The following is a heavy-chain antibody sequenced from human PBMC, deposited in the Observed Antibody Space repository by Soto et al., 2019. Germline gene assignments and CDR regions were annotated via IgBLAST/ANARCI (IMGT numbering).Heavy chain of an antibody. J-gene: IGHJ4*02. CDR2: IKQDGSEK. V-gene: IGHV3-7*01. Sequence: PGGSLRLSCAASGFTFTSYWMSWVRQAPGKGLEWVANIKQDGSEKYYVDSVKGRFTISRDNAQNSLYLQMNSLRAEDTAVFYCARMNYYASGSDYKSTDHWGQGTLVTVSS. CDR1: GFTFTSYW. D-gene: IGHD3-10*01. CDR3: ARMNYYASGSDYKSTDH.